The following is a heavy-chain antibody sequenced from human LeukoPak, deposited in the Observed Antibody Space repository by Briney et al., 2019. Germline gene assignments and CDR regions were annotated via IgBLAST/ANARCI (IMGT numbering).Heavy chain of an antibody. CDR1: RYTFTRYD. CDR3: ARGRVNYAF. D-gene: IGHD4-11*01. CDR2: MNPNSGNT. J-gene: IGHJ4*02. V-gene: IGHV1-8*01. Sequence: SPKASSEASRYTFTRYDINWVRQATGPGLEWMGWMNPNSGNTGYAQKCQGRVTMTTNTSISTAYMELGSLRSENTAVYYCARGRVNYAFWGQGTLVTVSS.